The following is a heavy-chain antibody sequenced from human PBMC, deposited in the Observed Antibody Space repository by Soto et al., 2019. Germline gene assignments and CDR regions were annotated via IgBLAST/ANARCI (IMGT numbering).Heavy chain of an antibody. D-gene: IGHD2-21*02. J-gene: IGHJ4*02. V-gene: IGHV1-69*06. CDR3: ASKAACGGDCYAFDS. CDR1: GGIFSSNT. Sequence: QVYLVQSGAEVKKPGSSVKISCKASGGIFSSNTINWVRQAAGQGLEWMGGIIPLFGTANYAEKFQGRVTISADKSTNTEYRELTSRRSEDTAVYYCASKAACGGDCYAFDSWGQGTLVTVSS. CDR2: IIPLFGTA.